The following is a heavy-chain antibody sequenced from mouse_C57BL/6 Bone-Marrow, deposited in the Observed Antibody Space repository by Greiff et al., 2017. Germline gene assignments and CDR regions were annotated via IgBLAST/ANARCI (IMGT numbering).Heavy chain of an antibody. D-gene: IGHD1-1*01. CDR3: TGTVVATDWYFDV. J-gene: IGHJ1*03. Sequence: VQLQQSGTVLARPWASVKMSCKTSGYTFTSYWMHWVKQRPGQGLEWIGAIYPGNSDTSYNQKFKGKAKLTAVPSASTAYMELSSLTNEDSAVYYCTGTVVATDWYFDVWGTGTTVTVSS. CDR1: GYTFTSYW. CDR2: IYPGNSDT. V-gene: IGHV1-5*01.